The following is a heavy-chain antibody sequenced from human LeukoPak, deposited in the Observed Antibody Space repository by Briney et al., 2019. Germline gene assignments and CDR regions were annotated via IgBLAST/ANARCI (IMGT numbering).Heavy chain of an antibody. CDR3: AKDQGFLVATRGGSDY. Sequence: GGSLRLSCAASGFTFSRYWMSWVRQVPRKGLEWVANIKQDGSEKYYVDSVKGRFTISRDNAKNSLYLQMNSLRAEDTAVYYCAKDQGFLVATRGGSDYWGQGTLVTVSS. CDR2: IKQDGSEK. CDR1: GFTFSRYW. J-gene: IGHJ4*02. D-gene: IGHD5-12*01. V-gene: IGHV3-7*03.